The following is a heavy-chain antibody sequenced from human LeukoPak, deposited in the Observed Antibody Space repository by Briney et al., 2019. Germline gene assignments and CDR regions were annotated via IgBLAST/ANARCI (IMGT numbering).Heavy chain of an antibody. V-gene: IGHV3-53*05. Sequence: PGGSLRLSCAASGFTVSHNYMSWVRQAPGMGLEWVSFTYSGGSTYYSDSVKGRFSISRDTSKNTLYLQMNSLRSDDTAVYYCAREGSGWYGNFDYWGQGTLVTVSS. CDR3: AREGSGWYGNFDY. D-gene: IGHD6-19*01. CDR1: GFTVSHNY. CDR2: TYSGGST. J-gene: IGHJ4*02.